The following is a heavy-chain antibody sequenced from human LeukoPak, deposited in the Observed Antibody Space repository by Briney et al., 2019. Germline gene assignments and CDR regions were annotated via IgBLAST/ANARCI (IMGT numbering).Heavy chain of an antibody. CDR3: ARDLGGVVPTAMYTDY. V-gene: IGHV1-18*01. Sequence: ASVKVSCKASGYTFTSYGVSWVRQAPGQGLEWMGWISGYNGNTNYAQKLQGRVTMTTDTSTSTAYMELRSLRSDDTAVYYCARDLGGVVPTAMYTDYWGREPWSPSPQ. J-gene: IGHJ4*02. CDR1: GYTFTSYG. CDR2: ISGYNGNT. D-gene: IGHD2-2*01.